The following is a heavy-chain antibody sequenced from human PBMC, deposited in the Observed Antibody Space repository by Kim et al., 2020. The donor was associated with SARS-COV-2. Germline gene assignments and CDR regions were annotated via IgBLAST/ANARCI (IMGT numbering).Heavy chain of an antibody. D-gene: IGHD6-19*01. J-gene: IGHJ4*02. CDR1: GFTFSTCA. CDR2: ISGSSSII. CDR3: ARDPVCSGWTFDY. Sequence: GGSLRLSCAVSGFTFSTCAMNWVRQAPGKGLQWVSYISGSSSIIHYADSVKGRFTISRDNAKNSLYLQMSSLRDEDTAMYYCARDPVCSGWTFDYWGQG. V-gene: IGHV3-48*02.